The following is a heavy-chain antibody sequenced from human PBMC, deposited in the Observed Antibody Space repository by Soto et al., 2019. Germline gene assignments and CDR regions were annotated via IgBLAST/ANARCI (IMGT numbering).Heavy chain of an antibody. CDR2: ISYDGSNK. Sequence: GGSLRLSCAASGFTFSSYAMHWVRQAPGKGLEWVAVISYDGSNKYYADSVKGRFTISRDNSKNTLYLQMNSLRAEDTAVYYCARAGGYCSGGSCYSFSFDIWGQGTMVTVSS. J-gene: IGHJ3*02. CDR1: GFTFSSYA. CDR3: ARAGGYCSGGSCYSFSFDI. V-gene: IGHV3-30-3*01. D-gene: IGHD2-15*01.